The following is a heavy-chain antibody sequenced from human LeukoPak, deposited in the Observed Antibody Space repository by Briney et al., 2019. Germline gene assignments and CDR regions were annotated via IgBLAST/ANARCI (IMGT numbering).Heavy chain of an antibody. J-gene: IGHJ4*02. CDR1: GLTFSSHW. CDR3: ARDLDTIFGVFDY. Sequence: GGSLRLSCAASGLTFSSHWMHWVRQAPGKGLVWVSRITNDGSSTTYADSVKGRFTISRDNAKNILYLQVNSLRAEDTAVYYCARDLDTIFGVFDYWGQGTLVTVSS. CDR2: ITNDGSST. V-gene: IGHV3-74*01. D-gene: IGHD3-3*01.